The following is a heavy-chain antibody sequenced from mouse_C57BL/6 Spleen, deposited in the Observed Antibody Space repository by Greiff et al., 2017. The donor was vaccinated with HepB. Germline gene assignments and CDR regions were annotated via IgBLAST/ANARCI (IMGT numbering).Heavy chain of an antibody. V-gene: IGHV3-6*01. CDR3: ARYNYGYFDV. J-gene: IGHJ1*03. D-gene: IGHD1-3*01. Sequence: EVKLMESGPGLVKPSQSLSLTCSVTGYSITSGYYWTWIRQFPGNKLEWMGYISYDGSNNYNPSLKNRISITRDTSKNQFFLKLNSVTTEDTATYYCARYNYGYFDVWGTGTTGTVSS. CDR2: ISYDGSN. CDR1: GYSITSGYY.